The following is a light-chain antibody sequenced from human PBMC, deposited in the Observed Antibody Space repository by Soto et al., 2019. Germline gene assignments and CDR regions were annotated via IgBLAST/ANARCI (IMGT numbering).Light chain of an antibody. J-gene: IGKJ5*01. CDR1: QSVSGY. CDR2: RIF. Sequence: EIVMTLSLGTLSVFHGERVTLSCRASQSVSGYLDWFQQKPGQAPRLVLKRIFIRGIGVPARFSGSGSGTDFTLTISRLEPEDFAVYYCQQYGISITFGQGTRLEVK. V-gene: IGKV3-20*01. CDR3: QQYGISIT.